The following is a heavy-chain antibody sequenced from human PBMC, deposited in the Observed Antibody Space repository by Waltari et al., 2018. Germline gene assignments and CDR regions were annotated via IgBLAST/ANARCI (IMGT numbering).Heavy chain of an antibody. CDR3: ARDNGDSSVDY. Sequence: VQLQESGPGLVKPSETLSLTCTVSGGSISSGGYYWSWIRQPPGKGLEWRGYMYYSGTTYYNPSLKSRITISVDTSKNLFSLKLSSVTAADTAVYYCARDNGDSSVDYWGQGTLDTVSS. D-gene: IGHD3-22*01. CDR1: GGSISSGGYY. V-gene: IGHV4-31*03. CDR2: MYYSGTT. J-gene: IGHJ4*02.